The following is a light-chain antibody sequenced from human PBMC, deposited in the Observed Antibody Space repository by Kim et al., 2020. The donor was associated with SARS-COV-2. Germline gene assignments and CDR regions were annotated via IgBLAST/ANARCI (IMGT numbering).Light chain of an antibody. Sequence: GDSVTVTCRASQSISSWLAWYQQKPGKAPKLLIYDVSSLESGDPARFIGSGSGTEFTLTISSLQPDDFATYYCQQYNSYPSTFGQGTKVDNK. CDR1: QSISSW. V-gene: IGKV1-5*01. CDR3: QQYNSYPST. J-gene: IGKJ1*01. CDR2: DVS.